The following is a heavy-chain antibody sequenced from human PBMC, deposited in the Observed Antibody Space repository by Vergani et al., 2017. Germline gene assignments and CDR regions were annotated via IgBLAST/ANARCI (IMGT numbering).Heavy chain of an antibody. CDR2: INSDGSST. V-gene: IGHV3-74*01. D-gene: IGHD3-3*01. J-gene: IGHJ6*03. Sequence: EVQLLESGGGLVQPGGSLRLSCAASGFTFSSYWMHWVRQAPGKGLVWVSRINSDGSSTSYADSVKGRFTISRDNAKNSLYLQMNSLRAEDTAVYYCAREYYDFWSGHRPYYYYMDVWGKGTTVTVSS. CDR3: AREYYDFWSGHRPYYYYMDV. CDR1: GFTFSSYW.